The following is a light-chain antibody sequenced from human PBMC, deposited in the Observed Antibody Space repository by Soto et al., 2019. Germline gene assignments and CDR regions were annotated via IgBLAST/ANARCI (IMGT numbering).Light chain of an antibody. CDR2: GAS. J-gene: IGKJ1*01. Sequence: EIVLTQSPGALSLSPGERATLSCGASQSFTSNYLAWYQQKPGQAPRLLIYGASTRATGIPVRFSGSASGTEFTLTISSLQSEDFTVYYCQQYNKWPLTFGQGTKVDIK. CDR1: QSFTSN. CDR3: QQYNKWPLT. V-gene: IGKV3-15*01.